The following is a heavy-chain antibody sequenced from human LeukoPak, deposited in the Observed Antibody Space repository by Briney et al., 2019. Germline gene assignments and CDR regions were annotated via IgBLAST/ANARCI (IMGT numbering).Heavy chain of an antibody. CDR3: ATTVTYSSSWFDP. Sequence: ALVKVSCKVSGYTLTELSMHWVRQAPGKGLEWMGGFDPEDGETIYAQKFQGRVTMTEDTSTDTAYMELSSLGSEDTAVYYCATTVTYSSSWFDPWGRGTLVTVSS. D-gene: IGHD6-13*01. CDR1: GYTLTELS. V-gene: IGHV1-24*01. J-gene: IGHJ5*02. CDR2: FDPEDGET.